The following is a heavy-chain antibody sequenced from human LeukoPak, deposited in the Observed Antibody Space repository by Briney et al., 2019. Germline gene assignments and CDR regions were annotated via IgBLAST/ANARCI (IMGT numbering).Heavy chain of an antibody. D-gene: IGHD3-10*01. Sequence: SVKVSCKASGGSFINKAISWVRQAPGQGLEWMGGIIPIFETTNYAQRFQGRVTITADEPTNTAYMEPSSLRSEDTAVYFCATSRRIHGSGLAVRYSWLDPWGQGTLVTVSS. CDR3: ATSRRIHGSGLAVRYSWLDP. CDR2: IIPIFETT. V-gene: IGHV1-69*13. CDR1: GGSFINKA. J-gene: IGHJ5*02.